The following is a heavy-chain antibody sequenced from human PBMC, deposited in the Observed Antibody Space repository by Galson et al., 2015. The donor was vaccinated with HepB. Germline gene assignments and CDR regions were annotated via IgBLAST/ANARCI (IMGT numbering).Heavy chain of an antibody. Sequence: SLRLSCAASGFTFSSYAMSWVRQAPGKGLEWVSAISGSGGSTYYADSVKGRFTISRDNSKNTLYLQMNSLKAEDTAVYYCAKWGATRRYYFDYWGQGTLVTVSS. J-gene: IGHJ4*02. V-gene: IGHV3-23*01. CDR3: AKWGATRRYYFDY. D-gene: IGHD3-16*01. CDR1: GFTFSSYA. CDR2: ISGSGGST.